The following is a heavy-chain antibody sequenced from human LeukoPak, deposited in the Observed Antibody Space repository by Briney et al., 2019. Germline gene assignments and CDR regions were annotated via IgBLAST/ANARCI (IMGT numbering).Heavy chain of an antibody. V-gene: IGHV1-18*01. CDR3: ARVPPWWGLEAAGIYRRYFFDY. CDR2: ISAYNGNT. D-gene: IGHD6-13*01. J-gene: IGHJ4*02. CDR1: GYTFTSYG. Sequence: GASVKVSCKASGYTFTSYGISWVRQAPGQGLEWMGWISAYNGNTNYAQKLQGRVTMTTDTSTSTAYMELRSLRSDDTAVSYFARVPPWWGLEAAGIYRRYFFDYWGQGTLVTVSS.